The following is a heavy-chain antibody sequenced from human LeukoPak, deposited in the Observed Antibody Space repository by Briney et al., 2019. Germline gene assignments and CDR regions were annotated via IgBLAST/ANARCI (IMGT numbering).Heavy chain of an antibody. CDR1: GFTFSSYA. Sequence: QSGGSLRLSCAASGFTFSSYAMHWVRQAPGKGLEWVAVMSFDGRNKYNADSVKGRFTISRDNAKNSLYLQMNSLRAEDTAVYYCARMEKFYYGSGGFSPPLMDVWGQGTTVIVSS. CDR3: ARMEKFYYGSGGFSPPLMDV. D-gene: IGHD3-10*01. CDR2: MSFDGRNK. V-gene: IGHV3-30*04. J-gene: IGHJ6*02.